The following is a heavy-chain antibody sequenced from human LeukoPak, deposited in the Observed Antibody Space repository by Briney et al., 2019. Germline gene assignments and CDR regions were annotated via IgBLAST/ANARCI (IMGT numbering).Heavy chain of an antibody. D-gene: IGHD2-8*01. CDR2: IYPSDSDT. CDR3: ARPSNGGYDF. Sequence: GESLKISCKASGYSFSNYWIGWVRQMPGKGLEWMGIIYPSDSDTRYSPSFQGQVTISADMSISTAYLQWSSLKASDTAMYYCARPSNGGYDFWGQGALVTVSS. CDR1: GYSFSNYW. J-gene: IGHJ4*02. V-gene: IGHV5-51*01.